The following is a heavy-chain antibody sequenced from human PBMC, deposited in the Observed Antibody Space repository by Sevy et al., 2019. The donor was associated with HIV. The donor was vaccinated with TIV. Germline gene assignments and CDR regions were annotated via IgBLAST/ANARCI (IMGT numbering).Heavy chain of an antibody. V-gene: IGHV3-7*01. CDR3: ARVFTIFDPGMDV. CDR1: GFTFSSYW. D-gene: IGHD3-3*01. Sequence: GESLKISCAASGFTFSSYWMSWVRQAPGKGLEWVANIKQDGSEKYYVDSVKGQFTISRDNAKNSLYLQMNSLRAEDTAVYYCARVFTIFDPGMDVWGQGTTVTVSS. CDR2: IKQDGSEK. J-gene: IGHJ6*02.